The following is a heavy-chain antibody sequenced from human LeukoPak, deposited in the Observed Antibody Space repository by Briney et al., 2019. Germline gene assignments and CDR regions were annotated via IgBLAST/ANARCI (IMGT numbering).Heavy chain of an antibody. J-gene: IGHJ4*02. Sequence: GASVKVSCKVSGYTLTELSMHWVRQAPGKGLEWMGGFDPEDGETIYAQKLQGRVTMTEDTSTDTAYMELSSLRSEDTAVYYCATDVPFPVVRGVISDYWGQGTLVTVSS. D-gene: IGHD3-10*01. CDR3: ATDVPFPVVRGVISDY. CDR2: FDPEDGET. V-gene: IGHV1-24*01. CDR1: GYTLTELS.